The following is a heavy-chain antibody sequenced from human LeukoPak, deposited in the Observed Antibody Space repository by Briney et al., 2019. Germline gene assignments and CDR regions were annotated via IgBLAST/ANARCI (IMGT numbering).Heavy chain of an antibody. CDR3: ARDRARYCSSTSCRYFDY. V-gene: IGHV3-7*01. D-gene: IGHD2-2*01. CDR2: IKQDGSEK. J-gene: IGHJ4*02. CDR1: GFTVSSNY. Sequence: GGSLRLSCAASGFTVSSNYMSWVRQAPGKGLEWVANIKQDGSEKYYVDSVKGRFTISRDNAKNSLYLQMNSLRAEDTAVYYCARDRARYCSSTSCRYFDYWGQGTLVTVSS.